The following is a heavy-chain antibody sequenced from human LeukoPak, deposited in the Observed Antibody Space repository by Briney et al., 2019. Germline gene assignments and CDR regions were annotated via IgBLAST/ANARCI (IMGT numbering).Heavy chain of an antibody. CDR3: AREFYAHYYDSSGYFDY. CDR2: ISAYNGNT. D-gene: IGHD3-22*01. Sequence: ASVKVSCKASGYTFTSYGISWVRQAPGQGLEWMGWISAYNGNTNYAQKLQGRVTMTTDTSTSTAYMELRSLRSDDTAVYYCAREFYAHYYDSSGYFDYWGQGTLVTVSS. CDR1: GYTFTSYG. V-gene: IGHV1-18*01. J-gene: IGHJ4*02.